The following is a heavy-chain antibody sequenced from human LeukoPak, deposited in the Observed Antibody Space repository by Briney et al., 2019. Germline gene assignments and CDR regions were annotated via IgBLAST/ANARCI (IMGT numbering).Heavy chain of an antibody. V-gene: IGHV3-11*05. CDR2: ISSSSSYT. CDR3: ARDRALRYFDWLSQGPSNYYSGMDV. J-gene: IGHJ6*02. Sequence: KPGGSLRLSCAASGFTFSDYYMSWIRQAPGKGLEWVSYISSSSSYTNYADSVKGRFTISRDNAKNSLYLQMNSLRAEDTAVYYCARDRALRYFDWLSQGPSNYYSGMDVWGQGTTVTVSS. D-gene: IGHD3-9*01. CDR1: GFTFSDYY.